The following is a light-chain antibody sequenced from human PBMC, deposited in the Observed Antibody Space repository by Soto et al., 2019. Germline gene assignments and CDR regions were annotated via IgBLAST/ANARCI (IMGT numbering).Light chain of an antibody. CDR1: QSPLDSDDGDTF. J-gene: IGKJ5*01. CDR2: TVS. Sequence: DIVMTQTPLSLPVTPGEPASISCRSSQSPLDSDDGDTFLAWYLQKPGQSPQLLIYTVSYRASVVPVRFSGSGSGTDFTLKISRVEAEDVGVYYCLQLIESPTFGQWTRLEIK. CDR3: LQLIESPT. V-gene: IGKV2-40*01.